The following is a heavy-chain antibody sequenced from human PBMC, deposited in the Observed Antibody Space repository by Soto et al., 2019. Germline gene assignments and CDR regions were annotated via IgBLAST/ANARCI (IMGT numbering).Heavy chain of an antibody. J-gene: IGHJ4*02. CDR1: GGSVSSGSYY. CDR3: ARFNYYDSSGYISQIFDY. D-gene: IGHD3-22*01. V-gene: IGHV4-61*01. Sequence: SETLSLTCTVSGGSVSSGSYYWSWIRQPPGKGLEWIGYIYYSGSTNYNPSLKSRVTISVDTSKNQFSLKLSSVTAADTAVYYCARFNYYDSSGYISQIFDYWGQGTLVTVSS. CDR2: IYYSGST.